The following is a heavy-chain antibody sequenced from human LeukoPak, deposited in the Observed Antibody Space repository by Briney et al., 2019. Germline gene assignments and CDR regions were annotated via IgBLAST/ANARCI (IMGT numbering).Heavy chain of an antibody. D-gene: IGHD3-3*01. Sequence: GGSLRLSCVASKFTFSCYAMNWVRQASGKGRGWVSGISGSGGSTYYADSVKGRFTTSRDTSKNTLYLQMNSLRAEDTAVYYCAKDRYDVWSTYSSNPFDYWGQGTLVTVYS. J-gene: IGHJ4*02. CDR3: AKDRYDVWSTYSSNPFDY. CDR1: KFTFSCYA. CDR2: ISGSGGST. V-gene: IGHV3-23*01.